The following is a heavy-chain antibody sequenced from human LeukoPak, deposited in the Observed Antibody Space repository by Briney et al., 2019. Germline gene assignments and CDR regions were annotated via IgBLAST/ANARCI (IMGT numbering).Heavy chain of an antibody. D-gene: IGHD3-22*01. CDR1: GVSISDYY. CDR2: ISYTGIT. J-gene: IGHJ4*02. CDR3: AGGGYYFERSGSLDY. V-gene: IGHV4-59*01. Sequence: SETLSLTCTVSGVSISDYYWSWIRQPPGKGLEWIGYISYTGITKNNPPLESRVAISVDSSKNQISLKMSSVTAEDTAVYYCAGGGYYFERSGSLDYWGQGSLVTVSS.